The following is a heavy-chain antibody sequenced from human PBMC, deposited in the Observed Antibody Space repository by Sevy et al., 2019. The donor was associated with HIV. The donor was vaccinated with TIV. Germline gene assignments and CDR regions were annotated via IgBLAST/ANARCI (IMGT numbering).Heavy chain of an antibody. V-gene: IGHV3-30*02. D-gene: IGHD3-22*01. CDR3: ARDYYDSSGLFYYGMDV. CDR2: IQYDGSNK. J-gene: IGHJ6*02. CDR1: GLTFSHYG. Sequence: GGSLRLSCEASGLTFSHYGMHWVRQAPGQGLEWVAFIQYDGSNKDYADSVKGRFTISRDNSKNTLYLQMNSLRAEDTAVYYCARDYYDSSGLFYYGMDVWGQGTTVTVSS.